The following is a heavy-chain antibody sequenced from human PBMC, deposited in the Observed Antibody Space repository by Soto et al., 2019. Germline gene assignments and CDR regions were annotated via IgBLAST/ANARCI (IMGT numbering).Heavy chain of an antibody. CDR2: INPSGGST. Sequence: VQLVQSGAEVKKPGASVKVSCKASEYTFTSYYMHWVRQTSGQGLEWMGIINPSGGSTSYAQKFQGRVTMTRDTSTSTVYMELSSLRSEDTAVYYCAREGAPAGPFDYWGQGTLVTVSS. D-gene: IGHD6-13*01. CDR1: EYTFTSYY. V-gene: IGHV1-46*01. J-gene: IGHJ4*02. CDR3: AREGAPAGPFDY.